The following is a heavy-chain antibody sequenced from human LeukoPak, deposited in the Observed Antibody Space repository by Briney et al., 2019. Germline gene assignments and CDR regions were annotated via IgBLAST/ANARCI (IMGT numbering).Heavy chain of an antibody. CDR1: GFTFDDYA. CDR3: AKQDYGDYVFDY. V-gene: IGHV3-9*01. D-gene: IGHD4-17*01. Sequence: RSLRLSCAASGFTFDDYAMHWVRQAPGKGLEWVSGISWNSGSIGYADSVKGRFTISRDNAKNSLYLQMNSLRAEDTALYYCAKQDYGDYVFDYWGQGTLVTVSS. J-gene: IGHJ4*02. CDR2: ISWNSGSI.